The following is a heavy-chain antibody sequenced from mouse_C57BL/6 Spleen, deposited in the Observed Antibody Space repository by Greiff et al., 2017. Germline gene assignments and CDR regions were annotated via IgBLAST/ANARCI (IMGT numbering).Heavy chain of an antibody. D-gene: IGHD1-1*01. V-gene: IGHV1-64*01. J-gene: IGHJ1*03. CDR2: IHPNSGST. CDR3: ARSTTVVATDWYFDV. CDR1: GYTFTSYW. Sequence: QVQLQQPGAELVKPGASVTLSCKASGYTFTSYWMHWVKQRPGQGLEWIGMIHPNSGSTNYNEKFKSKATLTVDKSSSTAYMQLSSLTSEDSAVYYCARSTTVVATDWYFDVWGTGTTVTVSS.